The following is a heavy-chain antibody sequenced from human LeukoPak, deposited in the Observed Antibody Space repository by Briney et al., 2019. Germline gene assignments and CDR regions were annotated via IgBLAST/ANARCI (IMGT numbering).Heavy chain of an antibody. Sequence: SETLSLTRTVSGGSISSYYWSWIRQPPGKGLEWIGYIYYSGSTNYNPSLKSRVTISVDTSKNHFSLKLSSVTAADTAVYYCARSTRSWFDPWGQGTLVTVSS. V-gene: IGHV4-59*01. CDR1: GGSISSYY. CDR3: ARSTRSWFDP. CDR2: IYYSGST. J-gene: IGHJ5*02.